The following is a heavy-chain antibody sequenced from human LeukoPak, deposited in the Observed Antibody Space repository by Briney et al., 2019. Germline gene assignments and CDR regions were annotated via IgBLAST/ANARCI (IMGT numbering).Heavy chain of an antibody. CDR2: IGKGGGPT. Sequence: GGSLRLSCVASGFTFSNFAMSWVRQIPGKGLEWVSGIGKGGGPTFHADSVKGRFTISRDNSKDTVYLQMNSLRAEATATYYCTSDSGYYTVAPLAYFSKTWGQGTLVIVCS. J-gene: IGHJ5*02. CDR3: TSDSGYYTVAPLAYFSKT. CDR1: GFTFSNFA. V-gene: IGHV3-23*01. D-gene: IGHD3-22*01.